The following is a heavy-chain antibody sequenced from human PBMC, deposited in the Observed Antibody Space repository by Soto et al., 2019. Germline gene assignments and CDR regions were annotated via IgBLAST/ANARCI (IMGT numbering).Heavy chain of an antibody. CDR3: ARSGLALPYSASHWFDP. V-gene: IGHV3-21*01. CDR1: GFTFSTDG. Sequence: GGSLRLSCAAPGFTFSTDGMNWGRQAPGEGLEWLSSISDSGHYIYYADSVKGRFTISRDNAKNSLFLQMNSLRGEDTAVYYCARSGLALPYSASHWFDPWGHGTLVTVSS. D-gene: IGHD3-22*01. CDR2: ISDSGHYI. J-gene: IGHJ5*02.